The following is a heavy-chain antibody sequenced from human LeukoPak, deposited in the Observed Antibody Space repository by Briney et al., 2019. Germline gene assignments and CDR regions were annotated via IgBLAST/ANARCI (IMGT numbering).Heavy chain of an antibody. Sequence: ASVKVSCKASGYTFTDYYIHWVRQAPGQGLEWMGWINPNNGGTYYAQTFQGRVTITRNTSISTAYMELSSLRSEDTVVYYCARGISGRGDSSGWYRYYYYYMDVWGKGTTVTVSS. CDR1: GYTFTDYY. CDR2: INPNNGGT. D-gene: IGHD6-19*01. V-gene: IGHV1-2*01. J-gene: IGHJ6*03. CDR3: ARGISGRGDSSGWYRYYYYYMDV.